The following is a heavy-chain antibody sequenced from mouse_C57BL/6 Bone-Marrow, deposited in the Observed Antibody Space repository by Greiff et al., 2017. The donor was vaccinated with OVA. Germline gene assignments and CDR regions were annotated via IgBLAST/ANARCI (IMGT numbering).Heavy chain of an antibody. CDR1: GYTFTDYN. J-gene: IGHJ1*03. Sequence: VQLQQSGPELVKPGASVKMSCKASGYTFTDYNMHWVKQSHGKSLEWIGYINPNNGGTSYNQKFKGKATLTVNKSSSTAYMELRSLTSEDSAVYYGARPLLLRSWYCEVWGTGTTVTVSS. CDR3: ARPLLLRSWYCEV. D-gene: IGHD1-1*01. V-gene: IGHV1-22*01. CDR2: INPNNGGT.